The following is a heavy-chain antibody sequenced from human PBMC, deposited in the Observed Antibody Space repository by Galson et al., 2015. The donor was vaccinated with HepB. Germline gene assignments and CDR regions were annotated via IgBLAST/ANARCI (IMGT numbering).Heavy chain of an antibody. CDR1: GFTFNYYA. D-gene: IGHD3-22*01. V-gene: IGHV3-23*01. J-gene: IGHJ4*02. CDR2: IHGSGSGA. Sequence: SLRLSCAASGFTFNYYAVSWVRQAPGKGLEWVSAIHGSGSGAYYADSVKGRFTISRDNSKNTLYLQMNSLRAEDTAVYYCARDLKASGAHYDSSGYFHEYWGQGTLLTVSS. CDR3: ARDLKASGAHYDSSGYFHEY.